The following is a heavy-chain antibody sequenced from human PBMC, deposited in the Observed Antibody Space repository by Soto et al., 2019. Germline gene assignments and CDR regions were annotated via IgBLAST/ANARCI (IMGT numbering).Heavy chain of an antibody. CDR2: IWYDGSNK. V-gene: IGHV3-33*01. D-gene: IGHD5-12*01. CDR1: GFTFSSYG. J-gene: IGHJ6*02. CDR3: AREEGYSGYDFRYYYGMDV. Sequence: GGSLRLSCAASGFTFSSYGMHWVRQAPGKGLEWVAVIWYDGSNKYYADSVKGRFTISRDNSKNTLYLQMNSLRAEDTAVYYCAREEGYSGYDFRYYYGMDVWGQGTTVTVSS.